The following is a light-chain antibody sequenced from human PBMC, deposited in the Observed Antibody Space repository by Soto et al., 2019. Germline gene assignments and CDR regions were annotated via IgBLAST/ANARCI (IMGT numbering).Light chain of an antibody. Sequence: QSALAQPASVSGSPGQSITISCPGTSSDVGGYNFVSWYQQHPGKAPKFIIYQVSHRPSGVSSRFSGSKSGNTASLTISVLRGEDEADYYCTSFTSKSTYVIGTGTKVTVL. V-gene: IGLV2-14*01. CDR1: SSDVGGYNF. J-gene: IGLJ1*01. CDR3: TSFTSKSTYV. CDR2: QVS.